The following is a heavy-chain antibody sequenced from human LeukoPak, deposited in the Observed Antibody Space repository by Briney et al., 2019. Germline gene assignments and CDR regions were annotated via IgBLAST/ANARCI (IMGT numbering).Heavy chain of an antibody. Sequence: GGSLRLSCAASEFTFSSYWMHWVRQAPGKGLVWVSCINSDGSSTRYADSVEGRFTISRDNAKNTLYLQMNSLRAEDTAVYYCVRLVSGSYRYDYWGQGTLVTVSS. V-gene: IGHV3-74*01. CDR3: VRLVSGSYRYDY. CDR1: EFTFSSYW. CDR2: INSDGSST. D-gene: IGHD1-26*01. J-gene: IGHJ4*02.